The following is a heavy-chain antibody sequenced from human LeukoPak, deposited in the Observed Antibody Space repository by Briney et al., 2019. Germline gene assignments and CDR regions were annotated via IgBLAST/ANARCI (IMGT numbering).Heavy chain of an antibody. CDR2: ISYDGSNK. CDR3: ARVSSSGWHFFDY. D-gene: IGHD6-19*01. CDR1: GFTFSSYA. V-gene: IGHV3-30-3*01. J-gene: IGHJ4*02. Sequence: GGSLRLSCAASGFTFSSYAMSWVRQAPGKGLEWVAVISYDGSNKYYADSVKGRFTISRDNSKNTLYLQMNSLRAEDTAVYYCARVSSSGWHFFDYWGQGTLVTVSS.